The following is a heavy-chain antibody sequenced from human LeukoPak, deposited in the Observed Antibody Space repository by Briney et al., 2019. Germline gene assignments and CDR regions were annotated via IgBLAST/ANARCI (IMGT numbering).Heavy chain of an antibody. V-gene: IGHV3-33*06. CDR3: AKDGRSGYSSGWYGDPLYYFDY. J-gene: IGHJ4*02. CDR2: IWYDGSNK. Sequence: PGGSLRLSCAASGFTFSSYGMHWVRQAPGKGLEWVAVIWYDGSNKYYADSVKGRFTISRDNSKNTLYLQMNSLRAEDTAVYYCAKDGRSGYSSGWYGDPLYYFDYWGQGTPVTVSS. CDR1: GFTFSSYG. D-gene: IGHD6-19*01.